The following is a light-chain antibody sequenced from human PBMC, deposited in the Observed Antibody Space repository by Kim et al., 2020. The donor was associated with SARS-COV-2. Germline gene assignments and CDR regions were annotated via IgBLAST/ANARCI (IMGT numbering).Light chain of an antibody. J-gene: IGKJ1*01. V-gene: IGKV3-15*01. Sequence: FPGERAALACRASQSVSSNLTWYQQKPDQAPRLLIYGASTRATGIPTRFSCSGSGTEFTLTISGMQSEDFAVYYGQQYNNWPPWTFGQGTKVDIK. CDR3: QQYNNWPPWT. CDR2: GAS. CDR1: QSVSSN.